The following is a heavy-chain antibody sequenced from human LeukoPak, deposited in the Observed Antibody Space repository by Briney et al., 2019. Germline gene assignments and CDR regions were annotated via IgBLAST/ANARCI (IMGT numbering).Heavy chain of an antibody. Sequence: PSQTLSLTCAVSGGSISSGGYSWSWIRQPPGKGLEWIGYIYHSGSTYYNPSLKSRVTISVDRSKNQFSLKLSSVTAADTAVYYCARESYGMFDCWGQGTLVTVSS. CDR1: GGSISSGGYS. CDR3: ARESYGMFDC. CDR2: IYHSGST. V-gene: IGHV4-30-2*01. J-gene: IGHJ4*02. D-gene: IGHD5-18*01.